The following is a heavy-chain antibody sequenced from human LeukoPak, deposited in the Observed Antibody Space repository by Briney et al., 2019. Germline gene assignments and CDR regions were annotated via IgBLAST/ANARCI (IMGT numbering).Heavy chain of an antibody. CDR3: ARVSAVVAATWFDP. Sequence: SETLSLTCTVSGYSISSGYYWGWIRQPPGKGLEWIGEIYHSGSTNYNPSLKSRVTISVDKSKNQFSLKLSSVTAADTAVYYCARVSAVVAATWFDPWGQGTLVTVSS. D-gene: IGHD2-15*01. V-gene: IGHV4-38-2*02. CDR2: IYHSGST. J-gene: IGHJ5*02. CDR1: GYSISSGYY.